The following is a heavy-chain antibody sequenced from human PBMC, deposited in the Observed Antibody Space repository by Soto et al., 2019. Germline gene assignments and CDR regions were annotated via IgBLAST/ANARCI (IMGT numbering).Heavy chain of an antibody. D-gene: IGHD1-20*01. CDR2: FHGGNGDT. J-gene: IGHJ4*02. CDR1: GYIFTHYS. CDR3: ARPFNSNDVLEV. V-gene: IGHV1-3*01. Sequence: QVQLVQSGAEVRKPGASVKVSCKASGYIFTHYSMHWVRQAPGQSLEWVGWFHGGNGDTRLSQKVQGRVTITRDTSASTVYMELSSLTSEDTAVYYCARPFNSNDVLEVWGQGTLVTVSS.